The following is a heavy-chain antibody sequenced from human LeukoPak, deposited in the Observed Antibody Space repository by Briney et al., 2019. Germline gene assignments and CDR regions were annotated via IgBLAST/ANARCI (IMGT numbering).Heavy chain of an antibody. CDR1: GYTFTGYY. J-gene: IGHJ4*02. V-gene: IGHV1-2*02. Sequence: ASVKVSCKASGYTFTGYYMHWVRQAPGQGLEWMGWINPNSGGTNYAQKFQGRVTMTRDTSISTAYMELSRLRSDDTAVYYCARDPLVATIFRPGNGFDYWGQGTLVTVSS. D-gene: IGHD5-12*01. CDR2: INPNSGGT. CDR3: ARDPLVATIFRPGNGFDY.